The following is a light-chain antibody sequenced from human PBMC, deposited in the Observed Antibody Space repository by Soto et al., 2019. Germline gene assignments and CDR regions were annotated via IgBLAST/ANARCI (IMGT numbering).Light chain of an antibody. CDR2: DVS. CDR1: SSDVGGYNY. CDR3: SSYTSSSTLLYV. J-gene: IGLJ1*01. V-gene: IGLV2-14*01. Sequence: QSVLTQPASVSGSPGQSITISCTGTSSDVGGYNYVSWYQQHPGKAPKLMIYDVSNRPSGVPNRFSGSKSGNTASLTISGLQAEDEADYYCSSYTSSSTLLYVFGTGTKLTVL.